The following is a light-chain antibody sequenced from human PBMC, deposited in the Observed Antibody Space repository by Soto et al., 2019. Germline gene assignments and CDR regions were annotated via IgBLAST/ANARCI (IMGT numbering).Light chain of an antibody. CDR3: QQRSNWPLT. Sequence: EIVLTQSPATLSLSPGERATLSCRASQSISSYLAWYQQKPGQAPRLLIYDASTRATGIPARFSGSGSGTDFTLTISSLEPEDSAVYYCQQRSNWPLTFGHGTKVDIK. V-gene: IGKV3-11*01. CDR2: DAS. J-gene: IGKJ3*01. CDR1: QSISSY.